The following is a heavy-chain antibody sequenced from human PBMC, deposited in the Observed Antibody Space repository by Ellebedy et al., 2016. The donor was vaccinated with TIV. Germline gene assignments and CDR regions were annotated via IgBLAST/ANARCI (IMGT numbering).Heavy chain of an antibody. CDR2: IYYSGST. Sequence: MPSETLSLTCTVSGGSISSGDYYWSWIRQPPGKGLEWIGYIYYSGSTYYNPSPKSRVTISVDTSKNQFSLKLSSVTAAATAVYYCARSTVTYFDYWGQGTLVTVSS. J-gene: IGHJ4*02. D-gene: IGHD4-17*01. CDR1: GGSISSGDYY. V-gene: IGHV4-30-4*01. CDR3: ARSTVTYFDY.